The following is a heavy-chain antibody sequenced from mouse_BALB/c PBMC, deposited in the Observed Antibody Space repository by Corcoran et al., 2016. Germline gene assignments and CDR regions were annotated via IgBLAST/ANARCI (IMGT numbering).Heavy chain of an antibody. CDR3: ARGVYDGTLVYYFDY. Sequence: QIQLVQSGPELKKPGETVKISCKASGYTFTNYGMNWVKQAPGKGLKWMGWINTYTGEPTYADDFKGRFAFSLETSASTAYLQINNLKNEDTATYFCARGVYDGTLVYYFDYWGQGTTLTVSS. J-gene: IGHJ2*01. D-gene: IGHD2-12*01. CDR1: GYTFTNYG. V-gene: IGHV9-3-1*01. CDR2: INTYTGEP.